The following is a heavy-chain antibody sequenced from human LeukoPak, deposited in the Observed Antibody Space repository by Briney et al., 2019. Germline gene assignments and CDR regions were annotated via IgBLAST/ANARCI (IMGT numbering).Heavy chain of an antibody. D-gene: IGHD6-19*01. Sequence: SETLSLTCAVSGGSISSSNWWSWVRQPPGQGLEWIGEIYHSGSTNYNPSLKSRVTISVDKSKNQSSLKLSSVTAADTAVYYCSSRYSSGSVGWFDPWGQGTLVTVSS. CDR3: SSRYSSGSVGWFDP. CDR1: GGSISSSNW. J-gene: IGHJ5*02. CDR2: IYHSGST. V-gene: IGHV4-4*02.